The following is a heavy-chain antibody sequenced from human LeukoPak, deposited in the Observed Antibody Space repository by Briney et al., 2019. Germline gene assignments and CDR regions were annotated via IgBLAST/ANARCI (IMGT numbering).Heavy chain of an antibody. J-gene: IGHJ5*02. CDR2: MNPNSGDT. Sequence: ASVKVSCKASGYTSTSYDINWVRQATGQGLEWMGWMNPNSGDTGYAQKFQGRVTMTRNTSISTAYMELSSLRSEDTAVYYCARGVDYYNWFDPWGQGTLVTVSS. CDR3: ARGVDYYNWFDP. CDR1: GYTSTSYD. V-gene: IGHV1-8*01. D-gene: IGHD5-12*01.